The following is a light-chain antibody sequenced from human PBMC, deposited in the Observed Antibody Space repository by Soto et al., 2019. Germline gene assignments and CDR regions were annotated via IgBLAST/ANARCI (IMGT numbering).Light chain of an antibody. Sequence: SYELTQPPSVSVAPGQTARITCGGANIGSKSVRWYQQKPGQAPVLVVYDDSDRPSGIPERFSGSNSGNAATLTISRVEAGDEADYYCQVWDSSSDHYVFGTGTKVTVL. CDR2: DDS. J-gene: IGLJ1*01. CDR1: NIGSKS. V-gene: IGLV3-21*02. CDR3: QVWDSSSDHYV.